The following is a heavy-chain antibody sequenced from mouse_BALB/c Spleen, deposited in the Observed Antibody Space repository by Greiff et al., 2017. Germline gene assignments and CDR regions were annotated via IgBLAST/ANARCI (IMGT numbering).Heavy chain of an antibody. D-gene: IGHD1-1*01. CDR3: ARDSYYYGSSYDYFDY. Sequence: EVMLVESGGGLVQPGGSLRLSCATSGFTFTDYYMSWVRQPPGKALEWLGFIRNKANGYTTEYSASVKGRFTISRDNSQSILYLQMNTLRAEDSATYYCARDSYYYGSSYDYFDYWGQGTTLTVSS. CDR1: GFTFTDYY. CDR2: IRNKANGYTT. V-gene: IGHV7-3*02. J-gene: IGHJ2*01.